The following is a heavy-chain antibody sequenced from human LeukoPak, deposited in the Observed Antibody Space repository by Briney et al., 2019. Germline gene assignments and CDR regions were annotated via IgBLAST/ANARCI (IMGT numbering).Heavy chain of an antibody. D-gene: IGHD2-2*01. J-gene: IGHJ4*02. CDR3: ARLYCSSTSCSGFDY. CDR2: ISYDGSNK. V-gene: IGHV3-30-3*01. CDR1: GFTFSSYA. Sequence: PGGSLRLSCAASGFTFSSYAMHWVRQAPGKGLEWEAVISYDGSNKYYADSVKGRFTISRDNSKNTLYLQMNSLRAEDTAVYYCARLYCSSTSCSGFDYWGQGTLVTVSS.